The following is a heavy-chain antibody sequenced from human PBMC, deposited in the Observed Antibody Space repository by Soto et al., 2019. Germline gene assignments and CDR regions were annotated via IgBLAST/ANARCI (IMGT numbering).Heavy chain of an antibody. Sequence: ESLKISCKGSGYSFTSYWIGWVRQMPGKGLEWMGIIYPGDSDTRYSPSFQGQVTISADKSISTAYLQWSSLKASDTAMYYCASHKMPTTIMPDDWGQGTLVTVSS. D-gene: IGHD2-2*01. V-gene: IGHV5-51*01. CDR2: IYPGDSDT. CDR3: ASHKMPTTIMPDD. CDR1: GYSFTSYW. J-gene: IGHJ4*02.